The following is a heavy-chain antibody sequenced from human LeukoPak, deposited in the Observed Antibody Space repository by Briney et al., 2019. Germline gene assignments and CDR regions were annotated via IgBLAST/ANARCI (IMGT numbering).Heavy chain of an antibody. Sequence: PGGSLRLSCAASGFTFSSYWMNWARQAPGKGLEWVANIKEDGSKKNYVDSVKGRFTISRDNSKNTLYLQMNSLRAEDTAVYYCARDYGDYEAYYYYYGMDVWGQGTTVTVSS. CDR2: IKEDGSKK. CDR1: GFTFSSYW. D-gene: IGHD4-17*01. V-gene: IGHV3-7*01. J-gene: IGHJ6*02. CDR3: ARDYGDYEAYYYYYGMDV.